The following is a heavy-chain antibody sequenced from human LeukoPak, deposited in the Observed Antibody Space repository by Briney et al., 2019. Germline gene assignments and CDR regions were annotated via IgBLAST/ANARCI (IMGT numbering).Heavy chain of an antibody. CDR1: GGTFSSYA. V-gene: IGHV1-69*13. Sequence: ASVKVSCKASGGTFSSYAISWVRQAPRQGLEWMGGIIPIFGTANYAQKFQGRVTITADESTSTAYMELSSLRSEDTAVYYCARGYGGNELDAFDIWGQGTMVTVSS. CDR3: ARGYGGNELDAFDI. CDR2: IIPIFGTA. J-gene: IGHJ3*02. D-gene: IGHD4-23*01.